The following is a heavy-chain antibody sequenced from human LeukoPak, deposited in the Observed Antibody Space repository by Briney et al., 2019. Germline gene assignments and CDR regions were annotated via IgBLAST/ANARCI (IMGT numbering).Heavy chain of an antibody. CDR3: AKVPNYYDTTTYYG. D-gene: IGHD3-22*01. CDR1: GFIFSDYA. V-gene: IGHV3-23*01. Sequence: GGSLRLSCAASGFIFSDYAMSWVRQAPGKGLEWVSAISDIKRGGTTYYADSVKGRFTISRDTSKNTLYLQMSSLRVEDTAVYYCAKVPNYYDTTTYYGWGQGTLVAVSS. J-gene: IGHJ4*02. CDR2: ISDIKRGGTT.